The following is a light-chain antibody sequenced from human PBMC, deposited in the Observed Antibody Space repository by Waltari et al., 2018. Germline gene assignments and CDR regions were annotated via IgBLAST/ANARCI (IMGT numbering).Light chain of an antibody. J-gene: IGKJ1*01. V-gene: IGKV3-20*01. CDR3: QHYVRLPAT. Sequence: EIVLTQSPGTLSLSPGERATLFCRASQNIGKYLVWYQQKPGQAPRLLIYGASTRATGIPDRFSGGGSGTDFSLSITRLEPEDFAVYYCQHYVRLPATFGQGTTVEI. CDR2: GAS. CDR1: QNIGKY.